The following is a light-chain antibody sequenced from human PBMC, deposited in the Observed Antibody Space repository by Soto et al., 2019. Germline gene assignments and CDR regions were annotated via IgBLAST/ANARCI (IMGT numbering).Light chain of an antibody. Sequence: DIQMTQSPSTLSASVGDRVTITCRASQSISSWLAWYQQRPGKAPKLLIYDASTLASGVPSRFSGSGSGTEFTITISSLQPDDFATYYCQQHNSYHNTFGLGTTLESK. CDR1: QSISSW. CDR2: DAS. J-gene: IGKJ2*01. V-gene: IGKV1-5*01. CDR3: QQHNSYHNT.